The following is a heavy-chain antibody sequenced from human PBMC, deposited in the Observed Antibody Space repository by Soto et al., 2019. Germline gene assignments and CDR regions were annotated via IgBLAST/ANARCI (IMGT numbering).Heavy chain of an antibody. Sequence: QLVETGGGLIQPGTSLTLSCAASGFSVSRNYMTWVRQAPEKGLEWVSFVYSGGATFYADSVKGRFILSRDDSQNTMYLQMNNLRAEDTAVYYCARVPGRLWGRGTLVTVAS. CDR3: ARVPGRL. J-gene: IGHJ4*02. D-gene: IGHD3-10*01. CDR2: VYSGGAT. V-gene: IGHV3-53*02. CDR1: GFSVSRNY.